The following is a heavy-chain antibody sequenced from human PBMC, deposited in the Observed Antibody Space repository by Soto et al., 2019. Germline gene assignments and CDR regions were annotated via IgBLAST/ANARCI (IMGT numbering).Heavy chain of an antibody. D-gene: IGHD6-19*01. Sequence: QITLKESGPTVVKPTQTLTLTCSLSGFSLNTGGVGVGWIRQPPGKALEWLAVIYWDDDKSWNPSLRDRLSITRDASGDQVVLTVTNMDPVDTGTYYCARRRGGFGGGWTTPYFEYWGQGTLVTVSS. CDR2: IYWDDDK. J-gene: IGHJ4*02. CDR1: GFSLNTGGVG. CDR3: ARRRGGFGGGWTTPYFEY. V-gene: IGHV2-5*02.